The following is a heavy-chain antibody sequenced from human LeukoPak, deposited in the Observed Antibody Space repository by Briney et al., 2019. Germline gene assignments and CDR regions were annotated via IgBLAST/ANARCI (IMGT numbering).Heavy chain of an antibody. CDR2: IYYSGST. J-gene: IGHJ4*02. V-gene: IGHV4-59*08. Sequence: SETLSLTCTVSGGSISNNYWSWIRHPPGKGLEWIGYIYYSGSTNYNPSLKSRVLISVDTSRNQFSLKLTSVTAADTAVYYCARGGSAYSLDYWGQGTLVTVSS. D-gene: IGHD3-22*01. CDR3: ARGGSAYSLDY. CDR1: GGSISNNY.